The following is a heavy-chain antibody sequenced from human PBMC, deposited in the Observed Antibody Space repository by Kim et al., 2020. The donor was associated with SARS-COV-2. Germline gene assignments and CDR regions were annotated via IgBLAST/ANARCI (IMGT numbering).Heavy chain of an antibody. CDR1: GFTFSSYS. Sequence: GGSLRLSCAAPGFTFSSYSMNWVRQAPGKGLEWVSYISSSSSTIYYADSVKGRFTISRDNAKNSLYLQMNSLRDEDTAVYYCARDGSFYDFWSGYWIDDAFDIWGQGTMVTVSS. D-gene: IGHD3-3*01. CDR2: ISSSSSTI. J-gene: IGHJ3*02. V-gene: IGHV3-48*02. CDR3: ARDGSFYDFWSGYWIDDAFDI.